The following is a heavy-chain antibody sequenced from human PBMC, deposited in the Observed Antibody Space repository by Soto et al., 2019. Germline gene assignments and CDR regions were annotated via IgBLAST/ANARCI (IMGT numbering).Heavy chain of an antibody. D-gene: IGHD6-19*01. J-gene: IGHJ4*02. Sequence: QVHLQESGPGLVKPSETLSLTCTVSGGSIGGYYWNWIRQPPGKGLEWLGYIYFSGSTHYNPSLNNRLTISVDTSKKHFSLNLRSVTAADTAVYYCARQEAVAGSPFGSWGQGTLVSVYS. CDR1: GGSIGGYY. V-gene: IGHV4-59*01. CDR2: IYFSGST. CDR3: ARQEAVAGSPFGS.